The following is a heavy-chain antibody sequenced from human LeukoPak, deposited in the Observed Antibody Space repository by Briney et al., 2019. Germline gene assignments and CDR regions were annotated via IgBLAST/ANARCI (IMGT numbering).Heavy chain of an antibody. CDR1: GFTVSSNE. CDR2: ISGSGGST. D-gene: IGHD6-19*01. J-gene: IGHJ4*02. CDR3: AKNIEWLARFDY. Sequence: GGSLRLSCAASGFTVSSNEMSWVRQAPGKGLEWVSAISGSGGSTYYADSVKGRFTISRDNSKNTLYLQMNSLRAEDTAVYYCAKNIEWLARFDYWAREPWSPSPQ. V-gene: IGHV3-23*01.